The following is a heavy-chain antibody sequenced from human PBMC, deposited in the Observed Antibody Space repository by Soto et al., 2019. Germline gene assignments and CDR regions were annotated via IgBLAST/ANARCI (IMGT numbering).Heavy chain of an antibody. V-gene: IGHV1-18*01. Sequence: AASVKVSCKASGYTFSNYAFSWVRQAPGHGLEWMGWISAYNGNTNYAQKLQGRVTMTTDTSTNTAYMELRSLRSDDTAVYYCASGYNYGDLYFDYWGQGTLVTVSS. J-gene: IGHJ4*02. CDR1: GYTFSNYA. CDR3: ASGYNYGDLYFDY. CDR2: ISAYNGNT. D-gene: IGHD5-18*01.